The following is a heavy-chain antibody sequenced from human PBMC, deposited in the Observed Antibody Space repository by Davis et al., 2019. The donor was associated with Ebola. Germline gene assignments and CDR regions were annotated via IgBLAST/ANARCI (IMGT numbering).Heavy chain of an antibody. CDR3: VIISMT. CDR1: GYTFTGFY. Sequence: AASVKVSCKASGYTFTGFYIHWARQAPGQGLEWLGWINPNTGGTNLAQKFRGWVTLTRDTSTSTMSLEIRRLTFDDTAVYYCVIISMTWGQGTLVTVSS. J-gene: IGHJ4*01. CDR2: INPNTGGT. D-gene: IGHD2-21*02. V-gene: IGHV1-2*04.